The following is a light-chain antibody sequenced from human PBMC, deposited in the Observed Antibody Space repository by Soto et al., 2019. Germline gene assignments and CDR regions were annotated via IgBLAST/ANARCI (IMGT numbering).Light chain of an antibody. CDR2: VAS. CDR1: QSVSSN. Sequence: KVMYNSPDTMTVSPWERASLSCWSSQSVSSNLAWYEQNPGQAPRLLIYVASARGTGIPARFSGSGSGTEFTLTISSLQSEDVAVYYCQQRTNWWITFGQGTRLE. J-gene: IGKJ5*01. CDR3: QQRTNWWIT. V-gene: IGKV3-15*01.